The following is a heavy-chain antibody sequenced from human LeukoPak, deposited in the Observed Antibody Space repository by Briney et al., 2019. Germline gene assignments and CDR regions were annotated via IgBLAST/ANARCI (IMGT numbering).Heavy chain of an antibody. V-gene: IGHV3-23*01. J-gene: IGHJ4*02. CDR2: ISSTGGST. D-gene: IGHD3-22*01. CDR3: AKDLGDSSGYNPFHY. CDR1: GFTFNNYV. Sequence: GGSLRLSCAASGFTFNNYVMNWVRQAPGKGLEWVSVISSTGGSTYYAGSVKGRFTISRDNSKNTLYLQMSSLRAEDTAVYYCAKDLGDSSGYNPFHYWGQGTLVTDSS.